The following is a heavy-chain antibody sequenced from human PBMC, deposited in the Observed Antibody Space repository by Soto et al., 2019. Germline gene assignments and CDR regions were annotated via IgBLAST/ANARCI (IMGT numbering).Heavy chain of an antibody. CDR2: ISAYNGNT. CDR1: GYTFTSYG. J-gene: IGHJ4*02. Sequence: QVQLVQSGAEVKKPGASVKVSCKASGYTFTSYGISWVRQAPGQGLEWMGWISAYNGNTNYAQKLQRRVTMTTDTSTSKASMELRSRRSDDTAVYYCAVDSFAFDYWGQGTLVTVSS. D-gene: IGHD3-9*01. V-gene: IGHV1-18*01. CDR3: AVDSFAFDY.